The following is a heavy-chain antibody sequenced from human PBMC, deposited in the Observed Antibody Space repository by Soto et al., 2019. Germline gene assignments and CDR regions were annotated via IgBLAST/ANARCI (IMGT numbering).Heavy chain of an antibody. J-gene: IGHJ3*02. Sequence: QVQLQESGPGLVKPSGTLSLTCAVSGGSISSSNWWSWVRQPPGKGLEWIGEIYHSGSTNYNPSLKSRVTISVEKSKNQFSLKLSSVTAADTAVYYCARDQHHSIVGANRDAFDIWGQGTMVTVSS. CDR1: GGSISSSNW. CDR2: IYHSGST. V-gene: IGHV4-4*02. CDR3: ARDQHHSIVGANRDAFDI. D-gene: IGHD1-26*01.